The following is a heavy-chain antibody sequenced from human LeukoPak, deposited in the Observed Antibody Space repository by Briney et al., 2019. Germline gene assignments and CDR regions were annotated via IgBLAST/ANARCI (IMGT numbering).Heavy chain of an antibody. Sequence: GGSLRLSCSASGFTFSSYAVHWVRQAPGKGLEYVSAISSNGGSTYYADSVKGRFTISRDNSKNTLYLQMNSLRAEDTAVYYCARGAGYNYPYYFDYWGQGTLVTVSS. CDR3: ARGAGYNYPYYFDY. J-gene: IGHJ4*02. V-gene: IGHV3-64*04. CDR2: ISSNGGST. CDR1: GFTFSSYA. D-gene: IGHD5-24*01.